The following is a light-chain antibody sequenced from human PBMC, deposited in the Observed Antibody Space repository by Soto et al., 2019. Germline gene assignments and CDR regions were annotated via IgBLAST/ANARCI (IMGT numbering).Light chain of an antibody. CDR2: VAS. CDR3: QQYNNWPLT. V-gene: IGKV3-15*01. CDR1: QSVTSN. J-gene: IGKJ5*01. Sequence: IVMTQSPATLSVSPGERATLSCRASQSVTSNLAWYQQKPGQAPRLLIYVASTRATGIPARFSGSGSGTEFTLTISSLQSEDFAVYYCQQYNNWPLTFGQGTRLEIK.